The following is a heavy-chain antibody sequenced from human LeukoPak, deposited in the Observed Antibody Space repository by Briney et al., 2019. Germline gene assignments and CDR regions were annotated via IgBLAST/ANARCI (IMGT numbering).Heavy chain of an antibody. CDR3: ARDPTPLNYYGSGSYNDY. Sequence: PSETLSLTCTVSGYSISSGYYWGWIRQPPGKGLEWIGSIYHSGSTYYNPSLKSRVTISVDTSMNQFSLKLSSVTAADTAVYYCARDPTPLNYYGSGSYNDYWGQGTLVTVSS. D-gene: IGHD3-10*01. V-gene: IGHV4-38-2*02. CDR2: IYHSGST. CDR1: GYSISSGYY. J-gene: IGHJ4*02.